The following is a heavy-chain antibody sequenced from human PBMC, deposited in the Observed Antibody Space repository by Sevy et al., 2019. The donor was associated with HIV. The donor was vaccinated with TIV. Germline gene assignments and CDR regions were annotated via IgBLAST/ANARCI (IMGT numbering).Heavy chain of an antibody. D-gene: IGHD2-21*01. V-gene: IGHV3-7*01. CDR2: IKQGGNEQ. J-gene: IGHJ3*02. CDR1: AFSLSNYY. CDR3: AREGVIYDDDGRDFDDAFDI. Sequence: GGSLRLSCAASAFSLSNYYMTWVRQAPGKGPEWVANIKQGGNEQFYLESVKGRFTISRDDSKNSVYLQMTSLRAEDTAVYYCAREGVIYDDDGRDFDDAFDIWGHGTMVTVSS.